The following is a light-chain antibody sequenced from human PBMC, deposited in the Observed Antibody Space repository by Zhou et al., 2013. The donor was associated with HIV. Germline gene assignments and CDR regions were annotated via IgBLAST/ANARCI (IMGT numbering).Light chain of an antibody. V-gene: IGKV3-20*01. CDR1: QTVRTDF. Sequence: EGVLPQSPATLSLFPGDRATLSCRASQTVRTDFLSWYQQKPGQPPRLLIYAASRRATGIPDRFSASGFGTDFTLTISRLEPEDFGVYYCQQYGGSPRGVTFGPGTRVDIK. CDR2: AAS. CDR3: QQYGGSPRGVT. J-gene: IGKJ3*01.